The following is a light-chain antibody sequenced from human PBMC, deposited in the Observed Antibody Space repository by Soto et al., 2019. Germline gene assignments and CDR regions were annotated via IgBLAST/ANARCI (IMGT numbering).Light chain of an antibody. Sequence: DIVLTQSPATLSLSPGERATISCGASQSVSSSYVAWYQQKPGLAPRLLIYDASSRATGIPHRFSGSGSGTDFTLTISRLEPEDFAVYYCQQYGSSPFTFGQGTRLEIK. J-gene: IGKJ5*01. CDR1: QSVSSSY. CDR3: QQYGSSPFT. CDR2: DAS. V-gene: IGKV3D-20*01.